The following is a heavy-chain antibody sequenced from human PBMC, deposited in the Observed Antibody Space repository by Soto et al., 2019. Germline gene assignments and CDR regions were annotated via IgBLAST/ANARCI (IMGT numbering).Heavy chain of an antibody. CDR1: GGSISSSNW. V-gene: IGHV4-4*02. D-gene: IGHD5-18*01. CDR2: IYHSGNT. Sequence: SETLSLTCTASGGSISSSNWWSWVRQPPGKGLEWIGEIYHSGNTNYNPSLKSRVTISVDKSKNQFSLKLSSVTAADTAVYYCARDHPHSYGVYYFDYWGQGTPVTVSS. J-gene: IGHJ4*02. CDR3: ARDHPHSYGVYYFDY.